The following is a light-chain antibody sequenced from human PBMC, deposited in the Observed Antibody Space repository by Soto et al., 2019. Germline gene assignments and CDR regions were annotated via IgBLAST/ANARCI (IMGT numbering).Light chain of an antibody. CDR2: AAS. Sequence: ETVLTQSPVTLSLSPGDRATLSCRASRSFASSYLGWYQQKRGQAPRLLIYAASTRATGNPDRFSGSGSATDYTLTISRLEPEDAAVYYCHHYGSSPPYTFGQGTKLEIK. CDR3: HHYGSSPPYT. CDR1: RSFASSY. V-gene: IGKV3-20*01. J-gene: IGKJ2*01.